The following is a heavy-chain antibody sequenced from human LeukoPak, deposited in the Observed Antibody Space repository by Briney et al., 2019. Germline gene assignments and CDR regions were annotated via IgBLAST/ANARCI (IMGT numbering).Heavy chain of an antibody. D-gene: IGHD6-19*01. J-gene: IGHJ3*02. CDR1: GGSFSGYY. CDR2: IYTSGST. CDR3: ARDSNSSGWQLVPTGAFDI. V-gene: IGHV4-59*10. Sequence: SETLSLTCAVYGGSFSGYYWSWIRQPPGKGLEWIGRIYTSGSTNYNPSLKSRVTMSVDTSKNQFSLKLSSVTAADTAVYYCARDSNSSGWQLVPTGAFDIWGQGTMVTVSS.